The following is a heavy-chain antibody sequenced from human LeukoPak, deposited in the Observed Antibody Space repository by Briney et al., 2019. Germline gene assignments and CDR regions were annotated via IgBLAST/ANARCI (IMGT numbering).Heavy chain of an antibody. J-gene: IGHJ4*02. CDR1: GFTFSNHW. Sequence: PGGSLRLSCEASGFTFSNHWMHWVRQAPGKGLVWVSRINGDGSDTRFADSVKGRFTISRDNAKNSLYLQMNSLRAEDTAVYYCARDSGQLSSGPIGEDYWGQGTLVTVSS. CDR3: ARDSGQLSSGPIGEDY. D-gene: IGHD3-10*01. CDR2: INGDGSDT. V-gene: IGHV3-74*01.